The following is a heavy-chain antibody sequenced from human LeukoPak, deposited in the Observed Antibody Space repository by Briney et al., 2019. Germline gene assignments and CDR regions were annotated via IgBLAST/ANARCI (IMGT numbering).Heavy chain of an antibody. CDR1: GFTFSTYA. Sequence: PGGSLRLSCIASGFTFSTYALTWVRQVPGKGLEWVSTISGSGTITYYSDSVKGRFTISRDNSKNTLYLQMNSLRAEDTAVYYCARDVACDYWGQGTLVTVSS. V-gene: IGHV3-23*01. J-gene: IGHJ4*02. CDR3: ARDVACDY. CDR2: ISGSGTIT.